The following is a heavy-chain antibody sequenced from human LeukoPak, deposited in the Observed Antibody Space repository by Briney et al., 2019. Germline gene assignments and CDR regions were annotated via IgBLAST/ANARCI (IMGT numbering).Heavy chain of an antibody. V-gene: IGHV4-59*01. CDR1: GGSISTYY. Sequence: SETLSLTCTVSGGSISTYYWSWIRQPPGKRLEWIGYIYHSGSTKYNPSLKSRVTMSVDTSKNQFSLKLNSVTATDTAVYYCARASFNSYGIDGFDYWGQGTLVTVSS. J-gene: IGHJ4*02. D-gene: IGHD5-18*01. CDR2: IYHSGST. CDR3: ARASFNSYGIDGFDY.